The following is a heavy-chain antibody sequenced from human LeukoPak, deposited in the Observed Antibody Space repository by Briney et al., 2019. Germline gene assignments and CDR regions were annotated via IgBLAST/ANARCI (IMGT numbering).Heavy chain of an antibody. V-gene: IGHV4-59*01. D-gene: IGHD2-15*01. CDR1: GGAITGYY. Sequence: SETLSLTCTVSGGAITGYYWSWIRQPPGKGLEWIGYIYYSGSTNYNPSLKSRVTISVDTSKNQFSLKLSSVTAADTAVYYCARGFTRDSRDFDYWGQGTLVTVSS. CDR2: IYYSGST. J-gene: IGHJ4*02. CDR3: ARGFTRDSRDFDY.